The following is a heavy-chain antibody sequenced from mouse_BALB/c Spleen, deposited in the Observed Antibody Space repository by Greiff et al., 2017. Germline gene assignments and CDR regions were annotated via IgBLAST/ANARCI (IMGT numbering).Heavy chain of an antibody. D-gene: IGHD2-1*01. Sequence: QVQLQQSGAELVKPGASVKLSCKTSGYTFTSYWIQWVKQRPGQGLGWIGEIFPGTGTTYYNAKFKGKATLTIDTSSSTAYMQLSSLTSEDSAFFFCAIYGNYPAWFAYWGQGTLVTVSA. CDR1: GYTFTSYW. J-gene: IGHJ3*01. CDR2: IFPGTGTT. V-gene: IGHV1S132*01. CDR3: AIYGNYPAWFAY.